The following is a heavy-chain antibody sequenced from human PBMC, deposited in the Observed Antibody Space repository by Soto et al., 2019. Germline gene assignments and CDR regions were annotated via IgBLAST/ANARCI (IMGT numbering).Heavy chain of an antibody. CDR1: GDSVSSNSAA. V-gene: IGHV6-1*01. D-gene: IGHD6-6*01. J-gene: IGHJ6*02. CDR3: VRAGVQSEGYYYYGMDV. Sequence: PSQTLSLTCAISGDSVSSNSAAWNWIRQSPSRGLEWLGRTYYRSKWYNDYAVSVKSRITINPDTSKNQFSLQLNSVTPEDTAVYYCVRAGVQSEGYYYYGMDVWGQGTTVTVSS. CDR2: TYYRSKWYN.